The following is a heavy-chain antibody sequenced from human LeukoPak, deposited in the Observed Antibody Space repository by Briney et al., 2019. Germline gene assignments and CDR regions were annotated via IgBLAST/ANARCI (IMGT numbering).Heavy chain of an antibody. D-gene: IGHD3-22*01. CDR3: ATQGLLDAFDV. CDR1: GFTFSDAW. CDR2: IKPKTEGGTT. J-gene: IGHJ3*01. Sequence: PGGSLRLSCAASGFTFSDAWMIWIRQTPGKGLELVGRIKPKTEGGTTDYAAPVKGRFTISRDDSNSTLFLQMNGLKTEDAAVYYCATQGLLDAFDVWGQGTMVIVSS. V-gene: IGHV3-15*01.